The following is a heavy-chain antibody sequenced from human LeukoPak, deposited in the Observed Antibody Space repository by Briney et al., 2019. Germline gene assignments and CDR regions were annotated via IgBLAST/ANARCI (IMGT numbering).Heavy chain of an antibody. CDR3: AKSDRSSSWYVGDY. D-gene: IGHD6-13*01. CDR2: ISYDGSNK. J-gene: IGHJ4*02. Sequence: GGSLRLSCAASGFTFSSYGMHWVRQAPGKGLEWVAVISYDGSNKYYADSVKGRFTISRDNSKNTLYLQMNSLRAEDTAVYYCAKSDRSSSWYVGDYWGQGTLVTVSS. V-gene: IGHV3-30*18. CDR1: GFTFSSYG.